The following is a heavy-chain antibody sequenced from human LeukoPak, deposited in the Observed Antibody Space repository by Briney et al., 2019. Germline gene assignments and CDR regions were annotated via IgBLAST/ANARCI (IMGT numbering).Heavy chain of an antibody. Sequence: GGSLRLSCAASGFTFSSYWMSWVRQAPGKGLEWVANIKQDGSERYYVDSVKGRFTISRDNAKNSLYLQMNSLRAEDTAVYYCARDPYIVVVAVTPWGGYFDYWGQGTLVTVSS. J-gene: IGHJ4*02. V-gene: IGHV3-7*01. CDR3: ARDPYIVVVAVTPWGGYFDY. CDR1: GFTFSSYW. CDR2: IKQDGSER. D-gene: IGHD2-15*01.